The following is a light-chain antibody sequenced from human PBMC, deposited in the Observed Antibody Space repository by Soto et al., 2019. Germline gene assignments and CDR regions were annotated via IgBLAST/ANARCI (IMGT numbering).Light chain of an antibody. Sequence: DIHMTQSPSTLSASMVDIVTITCRASQSISTYLAWYQQKPGKAPKLLIYDASSLESGVPSRFSGRGSGTEFTLTISSLQPDDFATYYCQQYNSYWTFGQGTKVDI. J-gene: IGKJ1*01. CDR1: QSISTY. CDR2: DAS. CDR3: QQYNSYWT. V-gene: IGKV1-5*01.